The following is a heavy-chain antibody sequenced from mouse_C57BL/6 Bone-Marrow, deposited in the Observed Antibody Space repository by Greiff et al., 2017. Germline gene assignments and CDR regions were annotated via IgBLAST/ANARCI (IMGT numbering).Heavy chain of an antibody. D-gene: IGHD1-1*01. CDR2: INPNYGTT. V-gene: IGHV1-39*01. Sequence: VQLQQSGPELVKPGASVKISCTASGYSFTDYNMNWLKQSNGKSLEWIGVINPNYGTTSYNQKFKSKATLTVDQSSSTAYLQLNSLPSKDSAVYDCARSPSNTTVVAYYFALWGQGNTLTVSS. CDR3: ARSPSNTTVVAYYFAL. CDR1: GYSFTDYN. J-gene: IGHJ2*01.